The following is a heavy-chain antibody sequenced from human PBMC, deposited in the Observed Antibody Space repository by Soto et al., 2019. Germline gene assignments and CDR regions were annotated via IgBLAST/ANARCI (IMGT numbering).Heavy chain of an antibody. CDR3: ARDVITMISNWFDP. CDR2: IYYSGST. D-gene: IGHD3-22*01. Sequence: SETLSLTCTVSGGSISSGDYYWSWIRQPPGKGLEWIGNIYYSGSTYYNPSLKSRVTISVDTSKNQFSLKLSSVTAADTAVYYCARDVITMISNWFDPWGQGTLVTVSS. CDR1: GGSISSGDYY. V-gene: IGHV4-30-4*01. J-gene: IGHJ5*02.